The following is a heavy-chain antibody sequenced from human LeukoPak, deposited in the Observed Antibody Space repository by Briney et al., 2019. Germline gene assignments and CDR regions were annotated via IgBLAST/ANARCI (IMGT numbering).Heavy chain of an antibody. Sequence: SETLSLTCAVSGGSISSYYWSWIRQPPGKGLEWIGYIYYSGSTYYNPSLKSRVTISVDTSKNQFSLKLSSVTAADTAVYYCARDKEGIAAAGYFDYWGQGTLVTVSS. V-gene: IGHV4-59*12. CDR3: ARDKEGIAAAGYFDY. CDR2: IYYSGST. J-gene: IGHJ4*02. D-gene: IGHD6-13*01. CDR1: GGSISSYY.